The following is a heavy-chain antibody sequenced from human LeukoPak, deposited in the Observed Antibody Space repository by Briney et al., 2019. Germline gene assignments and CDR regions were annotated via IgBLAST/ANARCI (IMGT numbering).Heavy chain of an antibody. CDR2: ISSSSSYR. CDR1: GFTFSSYA. J-gene: IGHJ4*02. CDR3: ARGYSYGYFDC. V-gene: IGHV3-21*04. Sequence: GSLRLSCAASGFTFSSYAMNWVRQAPGKGLEWVSSISSSSSYRYYADSVKGRFTISRDNAKNSLYLQMNSLRAEDTAVYYCARGYSYGYFDCWGQGTLVTVSS. D-gene: IGHD5-18*01.